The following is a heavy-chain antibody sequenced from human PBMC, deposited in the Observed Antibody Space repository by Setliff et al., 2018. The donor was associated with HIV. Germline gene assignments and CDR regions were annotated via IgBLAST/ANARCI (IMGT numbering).Heavy chain of an antibody. CDR3: ARLSSYRSSSYYFDY. V-gene: IGHV4-39*01. J-gene: IGHJ4*02. CDR1: GDSISGTTYY. CDR2: IYHSGST. Sequence: PSETLSLTCSVSGDSISGTTYYWGWIRQPPGKGLEWIGNIYHSGSTLYKPSLKGRVTMSVDTSKNQFSLKLNSVTAADTAVYHCARLSSYRSSSYYFDYWGQGALVTVSS. D-gene: IGHD6-6*01.